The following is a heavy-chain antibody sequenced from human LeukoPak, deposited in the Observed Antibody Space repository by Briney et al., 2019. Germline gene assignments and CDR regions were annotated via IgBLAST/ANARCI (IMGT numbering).Heavy chain of an antibody. CDR3: ARDPDYSSSGF. Sequence: PGGSLRLSCAASGFTFSSYSMNWVRQAPGKGLEWVSYISSSSSTIYYADSVKGRFTISRDNAKNSLYLQMNSLRAEDTAVYYCARDPDYSSSGFWGQGTLATVSS. CDR1: GFTFSSYS. J-gene: IGHJ4*02. V-gene: IGHV3-48*01. D-gene: IGHD6-6*01. CDR2: ISSSSSTI.